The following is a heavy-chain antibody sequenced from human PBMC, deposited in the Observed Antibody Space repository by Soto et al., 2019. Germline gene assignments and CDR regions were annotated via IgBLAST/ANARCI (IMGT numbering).Heavy chain of an antibody. Sequence: SSETPSLTWRVLGGSIGGYYWCCIRHAPGKGLEWIGYIYYSGSTNYNPSLKSRVTISVDTSKNQFSLKLSSVTAADTAVYYCARQIGVVPAAICYFDYWGQGTLVTVSS. D-gene: IGHD2-2*01. V-gene: IGHV4-59*08. CDR1: GGSIGGYY. CDR2: IYYSGST. CDR3: ARQIGVVPAAICYFDY. J-gene: IGHJ4*02.